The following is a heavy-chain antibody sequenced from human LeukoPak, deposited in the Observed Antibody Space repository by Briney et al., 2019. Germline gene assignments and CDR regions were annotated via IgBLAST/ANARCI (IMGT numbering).Heavy chain of an antibody. D-gene: IGHD5-24*01. Sequence: ASVKVSCKASGGTFTSYYMHWVRQAPGQGLEWMGIINPSGGSTSYAQRFQGRVTMTRDTSTSTVYMELSSLRSEDTAVYYCAREGGWLQPFDYWGQGTLVTVSS. J-gene: IGHJ4*02. CDR1: GGTFTSYY. CDR2: INPSGGST. CDR3: AREGGWLQPFDY. V-gene: IGHV1-46*01.